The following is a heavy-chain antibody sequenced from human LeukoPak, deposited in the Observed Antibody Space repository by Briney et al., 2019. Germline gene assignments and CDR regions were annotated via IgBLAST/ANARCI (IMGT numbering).Heavy chain of an antibody. CDR3: ASALGFDSSGYPWD. V-gene: IGHV4-30-4*01. J-gene: IGHJ4*02. CDR1: GGSIGSGNSY. D-gene: IGHD3-22*01. CDR2: INYSGNT. Sequence: SETLSLTCTVSGGSIGSGNSYWSWIRQPPGKGLEWVGSINYSGNTYYNPSLKSRVSMSLGTSKNQFSLKLNSVTAADTAVYFWASALGFDSSGYPWDCGQGTLLIVSS.